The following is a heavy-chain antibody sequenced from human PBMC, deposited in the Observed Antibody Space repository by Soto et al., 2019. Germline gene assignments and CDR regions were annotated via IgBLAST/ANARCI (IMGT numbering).Heavy chain of an antibody. CDR3: ARLYCSSSTCDSWFDP. D-gene: IGHD2-2*01. Sequence: GESLKISCTGFGYTFTTFWISLVLQKPGRGLEWMGRIDPRDSYTNYSPSFQGHVTISVDKSISTAYLQWGSLKASDTAMYYCARLYCSSSTCDSWFDPWGQGTLVTVSS. CDR2: IDPRDSYT. V-gene: IGHV5-10-1*01. J-gene: IGHJ5*02. CDR1: GYTFTTFW.